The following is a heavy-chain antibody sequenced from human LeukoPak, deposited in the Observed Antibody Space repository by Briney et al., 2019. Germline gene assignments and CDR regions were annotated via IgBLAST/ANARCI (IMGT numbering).Heavy chain of an antibody. J-gene: IGHJ5*02. CDR3: ARARVVLVPTDGVWFDP. Sequence: SETLSLTCTVSGGSISSYYWSWIRQPPGKGLEWIGYIYYSGSTNYNPSLKSRVTTSVDTSKRQFSLRLTSVTAADTAVYYCARARVVLVPTDGVWFDPWGQGTLVTVSS. CDR2: IYYSGST. CDR1: GGSISSYY. D-gene: IGHD2-2*01. V-gene: IGHV4-59*01.